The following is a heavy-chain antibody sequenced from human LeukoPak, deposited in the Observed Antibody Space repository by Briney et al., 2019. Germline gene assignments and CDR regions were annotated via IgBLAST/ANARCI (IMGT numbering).Heavy chain of an antibody. CDR1: GCTFTSYG. Sequence: ASVKVSCKASGCTFTSYGISWVRQAPGQGLEWMGWISAYNGNTNYAQKLQGRVTMTTDTSTSTAYMELRSLRSDDTAVYYCARGERDYGGSYYYYGMDVWGQGTTVTVSS. V-gene: IGHV1-18*01. CDR2: ISAYNGNT. D-gene: IGHD4-23*01. J-gene: IGHJ6*02. CDR3: ARGERDYGGSYYYYGMDV.